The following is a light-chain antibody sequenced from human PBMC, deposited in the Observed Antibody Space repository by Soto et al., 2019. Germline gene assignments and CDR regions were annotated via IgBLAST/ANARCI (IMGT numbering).Light chain of an antibody. CDR2: GAS. J-gene: IGKJ4*01. V-gene: IGKV3-15*01. CDR1: QSVNSN. Sequence: KVMTQSPATLSVSPGERATLSCRASQSVNSNLAWYQQKPGQAPRLLLYGASTRALGIPARFSGSASGTEFTLTLSSLQSEDSAVYYCQQYNDWPLTFGGGTKVEI. CDR3: QQYNDWPLT.